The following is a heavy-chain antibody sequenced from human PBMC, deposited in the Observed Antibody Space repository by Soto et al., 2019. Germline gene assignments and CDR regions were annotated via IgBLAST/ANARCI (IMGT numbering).Heavy chain of an antibody. J-gene: IGHJ4*02. CDR1: GFTFSNFA. CDR3: AKGYCSSTSCSFDY. Sequence: GSLRLSCAASGFTFSNFAMNWVRQAPGNGLEWVSVISGSGGSTYYADSVKGRFTISRDNSKDTLYLQMNSLRAEDTAVYYCAKGYCSSTSCSFDYWGQGTLVTVSS. CDR2: ISGSGGST. V-gene: IGHV3-23*01. D-gene: IGHD2-2*01.